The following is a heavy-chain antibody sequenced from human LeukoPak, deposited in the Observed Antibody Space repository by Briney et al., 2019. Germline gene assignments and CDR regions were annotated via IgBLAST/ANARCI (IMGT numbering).Heavy chain of an antibody. Sequence: GESLKISCKGSGYSFTKFWIGWVRQMPGKGLEWMGIIYPGDSDTRYSPSFQGQVTLLVDTSISTAYLQWSSLKASDTAMYYCARPVQPGLGGPDAFDIWGQGTMVTVSS. CDR1: GYSFTKFW. D-gene: IGHD3-16*01. CDR3: ARPVQPGLGGPDAFDI. V-gene: IGHV5-51*01. CDR2: IYPGDSDT. J-gene: IGHJ3*02.